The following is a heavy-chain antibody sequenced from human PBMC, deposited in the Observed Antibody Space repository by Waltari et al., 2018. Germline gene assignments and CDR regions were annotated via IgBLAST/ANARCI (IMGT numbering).Heavy chain of an antibody. D-gene: IGHD6-6*01. CDR3: AREAARINFRWFDP. CDR1: GDSVSSNRAA. V-gene: IGHV6-1*01. CDR2: TYYRSKWYN. J-gene: IGHJ5*02. Sequence: QVQLQQSGPGLVKPSQTLSLTCAISGDSVSSNRAAWTWIRQSPSRGLEWLGRTYYRSKWYNDYAVSVKSRITINPDTSKNQFSLQLNSVTPEDTAVYYCAREAARINFRWFDPWGQGTLVTVSS.